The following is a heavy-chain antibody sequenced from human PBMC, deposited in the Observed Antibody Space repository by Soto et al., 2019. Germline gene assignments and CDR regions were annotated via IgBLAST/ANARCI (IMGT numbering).Heavy chain of an antibody. D-gene: IGHD3-22*01. CDR2: IYYSGST. CDR3: ARYYDSSGYYYSGWFDP. V-gene: IGHV4-59*01. Sequence: QVQLQESGPGLVKPSETLSLTCTVSGGSISSYYWSWIRQPPGKGLEWIGYIYYSGSTNYNPSLMRRGTISADTSKNQFSLKLSSVTAADTAVYYCARYYDSSGYYYSGWFDPWGQGTLVTVSS. CDR1: GGSISSYY. J-gene: IGHJ5*02.